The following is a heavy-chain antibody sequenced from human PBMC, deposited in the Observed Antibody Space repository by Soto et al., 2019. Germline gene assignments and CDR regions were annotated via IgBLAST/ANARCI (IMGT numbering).Heavy chain of an antibody. Sequence: SLRLSCAASGFTFDDYAMHWVRQAPGKGLEWVSGISWNSGSIGYADSVKGRFTISRDNAKNSLYLQMNGLRAEDTALYYCAKAIRGCSGGSCSITSAFDIWGQGTMVTVSS. CDR1: GFTFDDYA. CDR2: ISWNSGSI. D-gene: IGHD2-15*01. J-gene: IGHJ3*02. CDR3: AKAIRGCSGGSCSITSAFDI. V-gene: IGHV3-9*01.